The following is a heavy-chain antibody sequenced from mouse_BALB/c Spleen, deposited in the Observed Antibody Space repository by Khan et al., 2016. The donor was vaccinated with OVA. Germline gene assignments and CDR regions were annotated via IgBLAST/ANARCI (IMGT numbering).Heavy chain of an antibody. CDR2: VSSGGSFT. D-gene: IGHD2-3*01. V-gene: IGHV5-9-3*01. CDR1: GFTFYNYA. CDR3: ARQGGIYDGPFDY. Sequence: EVELVESGGGLVKPGGSLKLSCAASGFTFYNYAMSWVRQTPEKRLEWVATVSSGGSFTYYPDSVKGRVTIPRDNAKNTLYLQMNSLRSEDTAIYYCARQGGIYDGPFDYWGQGTTLTVSS. J-gene: IGHJ2*01.